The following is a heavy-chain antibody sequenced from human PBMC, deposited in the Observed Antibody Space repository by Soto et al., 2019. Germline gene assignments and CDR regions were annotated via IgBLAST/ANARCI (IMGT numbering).Heavy chain of an antibody. CDR3: ARRGMITFGGVIVADAFDI. V-gene: IGHV4-39*01. CDR1: GGSISSSSYY. CDR2: IYYSGST. D-gene: IGHD3-16*02. J-gene: IGHJ3*02. Sequence: SETLSLTCTVSGGSISSSSYYWGWIRQPPGKGLEWIGSIYYSGSTYYNPSLKSRVTISVDTSKNQFSLKLSSVTAADTAVYYCARRGMITFGGVIVADAFDIWGQGTMVTV.